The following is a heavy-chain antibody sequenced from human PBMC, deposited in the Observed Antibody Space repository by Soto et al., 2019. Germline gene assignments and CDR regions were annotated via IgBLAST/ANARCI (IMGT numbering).Heavy chain of an antibody. D-gene: IGHD3-10*01. Sequence: ASVKVSCKASGYTFTSYDIDWVRQATGQGLEWMGWMNPNSGNTGYAQKFQGRVTMTRNTSISTAYMELSSLRSEDTAVYYCARRSMVRGVIGQHPVYYYYYYYMDVWGKGTTVTV. V-gene: IGHV1-8*01. CDR3: ARRSMVRGVIGQHPVYYYYYYYMDV. CDR1: GYTFTSYD. J-gene: IGHJ6*03. CDR2: MNPNSGNT.